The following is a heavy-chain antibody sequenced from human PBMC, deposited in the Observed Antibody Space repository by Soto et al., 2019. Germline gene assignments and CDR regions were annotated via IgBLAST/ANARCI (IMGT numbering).Heavy chain of an antibody. Sequence: QVQLVVSGGAVVQPGTSLRLSCTASGFTFSSYRMHWVRQAPGKGLEWVAIIWYDGSHKFYVDSVKGRFAVSRDNSKNTVYLQMNSLTGEDTPVYYCARPRYSGDDPDALEIWGRGTLVTISS. CDR3: ARPRYSGDDPDALEI. D-gene: IGHD5-12*01. J-gene: IGHJ3*02. CDR1: GFTFSSYR. CDR2: IWYDGSHK. V-gene: IGHV3-33*01.